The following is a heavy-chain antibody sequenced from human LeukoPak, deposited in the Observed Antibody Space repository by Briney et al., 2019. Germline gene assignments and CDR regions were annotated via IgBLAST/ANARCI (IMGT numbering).Heavy chain of an antibody. CDR3: ARVGGFCSSTTFYGKLGMDV. J-gene: IGHJ6*02. D-gene: IGHD2-2*01. Sequence: GGSLRLSCAASGFTFRSYWMNWVRQAPGKGLEWVANIKQDGSEKYYVDSVKGRFTISRDNARNSLYLQMNSLRSEDTAVYYCARVGGFCSSTTFYGKLGMDVWGRGTTVTVSS. CDR1: GFTFRSYW. CDR2: IKQDGSEK. V-gene: IGHV3-7*01.